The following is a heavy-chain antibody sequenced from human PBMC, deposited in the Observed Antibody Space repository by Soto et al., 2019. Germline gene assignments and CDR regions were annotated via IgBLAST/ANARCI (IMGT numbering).Heavy chain of an antibody. CDR1: GGTFSSYS. D-gene: IGHD1-26*01. Sequence: QVQPVQSGAEVKKPPSSAKVSCKASGGTFSSYSINGMRQAPGQGLEWMGVNIPIFGTANYAQKFQGRVTITADESTSTAYMELSSLRSEDTAVYYCARDGGRHSGGIDYWGQGTLVTVSS. V-gene: IGHV1-69*01. CDR3: ARDGGRHSGGIDY. J-gene: IGHJ4*02. CDR2: NIPIFGTA.